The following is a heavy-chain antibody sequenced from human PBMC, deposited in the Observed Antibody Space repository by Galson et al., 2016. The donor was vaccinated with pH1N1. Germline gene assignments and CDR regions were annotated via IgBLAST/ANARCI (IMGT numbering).Heavy chain of an antibody. Sequence: ETLSLTCAVSGYSISSGSYWGWIRQPPRKGLEWIGSIYHSGSTYYNPSLKSRVTISTDTSKNHFSLKLSSVTAADTAIYYCATFTMTISFEAFHIWGQGTVVTVSS. CDR3: ATFTMTISFEAFHI. D-gene: IGHD3-22*01. CDR1: GYSISSGSY. J-gene: IGHJ3*02. V-gene: IGHV4-38-2*01. CDR2: IYHSGST.